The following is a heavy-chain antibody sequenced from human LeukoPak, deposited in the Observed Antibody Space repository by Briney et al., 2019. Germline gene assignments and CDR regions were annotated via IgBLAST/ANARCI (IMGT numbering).Heavy chain of an antibody. J-gene: IGHJ3*02. Sequence: KSSETLSLTCTVSGGSISSSSYYWGWIRQPPGKGLERIGSIYYSGNTYYNSSLKSRVTISVGTSKTQFSLKLSSVTAADVAVYYCARRTRRKEGSAFDIWGQGTMVTVSS. CDR2: IYYSGNT. V-gene: IGHV4-39*01. CDR3: ARRTRRKEGSAFDI. CDR1: GGSISSSSYY.